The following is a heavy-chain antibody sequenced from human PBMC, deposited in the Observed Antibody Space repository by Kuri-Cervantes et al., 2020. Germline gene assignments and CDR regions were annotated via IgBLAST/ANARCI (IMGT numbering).Heavy chain of an antibody. CDR1: GFTFNTYW. CDR3: ARAPRGSSWPSFDY. V-gene: IGHV3-7*01. Sequence: GESLKISCAASGFTFNTYWMSWVRQAPGKGLEWVANIKHDGSQKFYVDSVKGRFTISRDNAKNSLYLQMNSLTDEDTAVYYCARAPRGSSWPSFDYWGQGTLVTDSS. J-gene: IGHJ4*02. CDR2: IKHDGSQK. D-gene: IGHD6-13*01.